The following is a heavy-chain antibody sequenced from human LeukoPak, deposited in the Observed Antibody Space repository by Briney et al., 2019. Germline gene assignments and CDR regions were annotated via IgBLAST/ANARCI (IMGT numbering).Heavy chain of an antibody. Sequence: GESLKTPCKGSGYSFISYWIGWVRQMPAKGLEWMGIIYPVDSDSRYSPSFQGQVTISANKSISPAYLQWSTLKASDTAMYYCARYVYDSSSYYTVNYYWGEGTLVADSS. V-gene: IGHV5-51*01. CDR2: IYPVDSDS. J-gene: IGHJ4*02. CDR3: ARYVYDSSSYYTVNYY. D-gene: IGHD3-22*01. CDR1: GYSFISYW.